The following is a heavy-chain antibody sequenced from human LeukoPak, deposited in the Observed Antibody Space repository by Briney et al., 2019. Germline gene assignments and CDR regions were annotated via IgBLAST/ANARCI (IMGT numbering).Heavy chain of an antibody. CDR3: ARDPEYYYDSSGQTGGS. V-gene: IGHV3-7*01. D-gene: IGHD3-22*01. CDR1: GFTFSSYW. J-gene: IGHJ5*02. Sequence: PGGSLRLSCAASGFTFSSYWMSWVRQAPGKGLEWVANIKQDGSEKYYVDSVKGRFTISRDNAKNSLYLQMNSLRAEDTAVYYCARDPEYYYDSSGQTGGSWGQGTLVTVSS. CDR2: IKQDGSEK.